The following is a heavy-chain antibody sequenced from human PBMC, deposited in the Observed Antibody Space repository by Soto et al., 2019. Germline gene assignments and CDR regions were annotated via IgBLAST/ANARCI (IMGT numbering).Heavy chain of an antibody. Sequence: GGSLRLSCEASGFTFSNFGMNWVRQAPGKGLEWVARVWYDGSSKYYVDSVKGRFTISRDNSKETVYLQMNSLRAEDTAVYYCAKGGYSYGSPLDYWGQGTLVTVSS. CDR2: VWYDGSSK. CDR3: AKGGYSYGSPLDY. D-gene: IGHD5-18*01. J-gene: IGHJ4*02. CDR1: GFTFSNFG. V-gene: IGHV3-30*02.